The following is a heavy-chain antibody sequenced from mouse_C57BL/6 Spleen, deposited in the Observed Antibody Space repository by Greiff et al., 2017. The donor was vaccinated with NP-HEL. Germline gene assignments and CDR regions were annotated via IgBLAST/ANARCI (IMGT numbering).Heavy chain of an antibody. CDR3: ARWITTVPPMAMDY. D-gene: IGHD1-1*01. Sequence: EVQLQQSGPVLVKPGASVKMSCKASGYTFTDYYMNWVKQSHGKSLEWIGVINPYNGGTSYNQKFKGKATLTVDKSSSTAYMELNSLTSEDSAVYYCARWITTVPPMAMDYWGQGTSVTVSS. V-gene: IGHV1-19*01. CDR1: GYTFTDYY. CDR2: INPYNGGT. J-gene: IGHJ4*01.